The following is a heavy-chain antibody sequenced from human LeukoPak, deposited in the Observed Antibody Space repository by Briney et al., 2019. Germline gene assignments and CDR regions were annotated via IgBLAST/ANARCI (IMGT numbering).Heavy chain of an antibody. J-gene: IGHJ4*02. CDR2: INPNSGGT. CDR1: AYTFTGYY. Sequence: ASVKVSLKTSAYTFTGYYVHWVRQAPGQGPEWMGWINPNSGGTNYAQKFQGRVTMTRDTSISTAYMELSGLRSDDTAVYYCARYSYCGGDCYTFDYWGQGTLVTVSS. CDR3: ARYSYCGGDCYTFDY. V-gene: IGHV1-2*02. D-gene: IGHD2-21*02.